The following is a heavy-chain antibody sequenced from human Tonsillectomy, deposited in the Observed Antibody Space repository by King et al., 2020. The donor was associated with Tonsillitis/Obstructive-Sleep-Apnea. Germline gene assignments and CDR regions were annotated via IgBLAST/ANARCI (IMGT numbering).Heavy chain of an antibody. D-gene: IGHD3-10*01. Sequence: VQLQQWGAGLLKPSETLSLTCAVYGGSFSGYYWSWIRQPPGKGLEWIGEINHSGSTNYNPSLKSRVTISVDMSKNQFSLKLSSVTAADTAVYYCARGYYGSGSYYDYWGQGTLVTVSS. CDR3: ARGYYGSGSYYDY. J-gene: IGHJ4*02. V-gene: IGHV4-34*01. CDR2: INHSGST. CDR1: GGSFSGYY.